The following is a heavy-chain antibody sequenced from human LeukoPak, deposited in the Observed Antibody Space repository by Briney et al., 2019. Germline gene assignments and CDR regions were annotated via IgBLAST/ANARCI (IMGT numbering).Heavy chain of an antibody. J-gene: IGHJ4*02. Sequence: GGSLRLSCAASGFAFSSYSMNWVRQAPGRGLEWVSSIGSSTKSIYYADSVKGRFIISRDNAKNSLYLQMNSLRAEDTAVYYCARGRLRLDFDYWGQGTLVTVSS. CDR3: ARGRLRLDFDY. CDR2: IGSSTKSI. V-gene: IGHV3-21*01. CDR1: GFAFSSYS.